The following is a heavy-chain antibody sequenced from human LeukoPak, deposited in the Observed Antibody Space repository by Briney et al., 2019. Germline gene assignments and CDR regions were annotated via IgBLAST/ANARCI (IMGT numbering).Heavy chain of an antibody. J-gene: IGHJ4*02. D-gene: IGHD2-21*02. V-gene: IGHV3-21*01. CDR1: GFTFSSYS. Sequence: GGSLRLSCAASGFTFSSYSMNWVRQAPGKGLEWVSSISSSSSYIYYADSVKGRFTISRDNAKNSLYLQMKSLRAEDTAVYYCAVPRGGGDRPADYWGQGTLVTVSS. CDR3: AVPRGGGDRPADY. CDR2: ISSSSSYI.